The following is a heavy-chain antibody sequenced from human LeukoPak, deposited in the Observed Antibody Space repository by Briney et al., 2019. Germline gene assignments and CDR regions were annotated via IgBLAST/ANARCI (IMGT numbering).Heavy chain of an antibody. CDR2: VYYSGNT. Sequence: SETLSLTCTVSGVSISSSNSYWGWIRQPPGTGLEWIGSVYYSGNTYYNASLKSQVSISIDTSKNQFSLRLTSVTAADTAVYYCARQTGSGLFILPGGQGTLVTVSS. CDR1: GVSISSSNSY. CDR3: ARQTGSGLFILP. J-gene: IGHJ4*02. D-gene: IGHD3/OR15-3a*01. V-gene: IGHV4-39*01.